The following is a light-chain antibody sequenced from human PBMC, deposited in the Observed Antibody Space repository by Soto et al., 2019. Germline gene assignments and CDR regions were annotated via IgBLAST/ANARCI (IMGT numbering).Light chain of an antibody. Sequence: QSALTQPRSVSGSPGQSVTISCTGTSSDVGGYNFVSWCQHHPGKAPKLMIYDVSLRPSGVPDRFSGSKSGNTASLTISGLQAEDEADYYCAAWDDSLNGWVFGGGTQLTVL. CDR2: DVS. J-gene: IGLJ3*02. V-gene: IGLV2-11*01. CDR3: AAWDDSLNGWV. CDR1: SSDVGGYNF.